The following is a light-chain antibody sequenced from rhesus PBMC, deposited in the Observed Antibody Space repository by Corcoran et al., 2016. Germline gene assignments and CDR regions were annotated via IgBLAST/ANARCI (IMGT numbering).Light chain of an antibody. CDR1: QGITND. CDR3: QHYYSAPWT. CDR2: EAS. Sequence: DIQMTQSPSSLSASVGDSVTITCRASQGITNDLAWYQQKPGETPKLLIYEASSLQSGIPSRFSGSGDGTDVTLTISSLQSEDFATYYCQHYYSAPWTFGQGTKVEIK. V-gene: IGKV1-21*01. J-gene: IGKJ1*01.